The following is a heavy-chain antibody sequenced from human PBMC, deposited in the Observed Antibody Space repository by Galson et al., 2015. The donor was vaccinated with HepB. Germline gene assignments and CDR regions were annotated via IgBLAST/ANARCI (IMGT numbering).Heavy chain of an antibody. CDR2: ISGSSDST. CDR3: AKSSREANYYAAFDI. J-gene: IGHJ3*02. CDR1: GFTFSNYV. D-gene: IGHD3-10*01. V-gene: IGHV3-23*01. Sequence: SLRLSCAASGFTFSNYVINWVRQAPGKGLEWVSGISGSSDSTYYADSVKGRFTISRDNSKNTLYLQMNSLRAEDTAVYYCAKSSREANYYAAFDIWVQGAMVTVSS.